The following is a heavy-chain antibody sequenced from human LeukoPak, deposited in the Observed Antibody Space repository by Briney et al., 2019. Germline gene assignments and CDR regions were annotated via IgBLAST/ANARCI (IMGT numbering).Heavy chain of an antibody. CDR3: ARQLGYCSGGSCSFYFDY. D-gene: IGHD2-15*01. V-gene: IGHV4-39*01. CDR1: GGSVSSGSYY. Sequence: SETLSLTCTVSGGSVSSGSYYWGWIRQPPGKGLQWIGTIYYSGSTYYNPSLKSRVTISVDTSKNQFSLKLSSVTAADTAVYYCARQLGYCSGGSCSFYFDYWGQGTLVTVSS. J-gene: IGHJ4*02. CDR2: IYYSGST.